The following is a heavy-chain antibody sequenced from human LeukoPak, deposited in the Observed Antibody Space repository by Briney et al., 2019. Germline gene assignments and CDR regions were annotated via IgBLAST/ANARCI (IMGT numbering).Heavy chain of an antibody. J-gene: IGHJ3*02. D-gene: IGHD2-8*02. CDR2: IGTAGDT. Sequence: GGSLRLSCAASGFTFSSYDVHWVRQATGKGLEWVSAIGTAGDTYYPGSVKGRFTISRENAKNSLYLQMNSLRAGDTAVYYCARAGGLGRNLGVSDAFDIWGQGTMVTVSS. V-gene: IGHV3-13*01. CDR3: ARAGGLGRNLGVSDAFDI. CDR1: GFTFSSYD.